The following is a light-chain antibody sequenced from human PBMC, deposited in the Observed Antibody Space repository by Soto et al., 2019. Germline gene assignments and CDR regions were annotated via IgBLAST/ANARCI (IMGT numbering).Light chain of an antibody. Sequence: EIVLTQSPGTLSLSPGERATLSCRASQRVNSTFLAWYQQKPGQAPSLLIYGVSSRATGIPDRFSGSGSGTDFTLIISRLEPEDFGVYYCQYYDGRPFTFGPGTKVDIK. CDR3: QYYDGRPFT. J-gene: IGKJ3*01. CDR2: GVS. V-gene: IGKV3-20*01. CDR1: QRVNSTF.